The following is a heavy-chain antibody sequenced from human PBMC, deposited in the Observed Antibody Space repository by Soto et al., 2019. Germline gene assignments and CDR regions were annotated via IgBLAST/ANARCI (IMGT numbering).Heavy chain of an antibody. CDR1: GGTFSSYA. Sequence: ASVKVSCKASGGTFSSYAISWVRQAPGQGLEWMGRIIPSGGRTSYAQKFQGRVTMTRDTSTSTVYMELSSLRSEDTAVYYCAREGTMVRGVIGWFDPWGQGTLVTVSS. V-gene: IGHV1-46*03. CDR3: AREGTMVRGVIGWFDP. D-gene: IGHD3-10*01. CDR2: IIPSGGRT. J-gene: IGHJ5*02.